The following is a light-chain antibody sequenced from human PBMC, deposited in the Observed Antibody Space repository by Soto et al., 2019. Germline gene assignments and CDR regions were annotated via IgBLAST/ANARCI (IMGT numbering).Light chain of an antibody. Sequence: DIEMTQSPSTLSASVGDRVTISCRASQSISSWLAWYQQKPGQAPKLLIFKASRIENGVPSRFRGSRYGTDFTLAISSLQLDDFASYYCQQYNSYPRTFGRGTIVEIK. CDR1: QSISSW. CDR3: QQYNSYPRT. V-gene: IGKV1-5*03. CDR2: KAS. J-gene: IGKJ1*01.